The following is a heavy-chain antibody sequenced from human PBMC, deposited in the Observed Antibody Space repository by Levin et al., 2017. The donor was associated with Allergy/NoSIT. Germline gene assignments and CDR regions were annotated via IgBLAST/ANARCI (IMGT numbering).Heavy chain of an antibody. Sequence: PPGGSLRLSCAASGFILRTSDMNWVRQAPGKGLEWISFITKPSRTISYADSVKGRFTVSRDNAKNLLYLDMNSLRAEDTAVYYCVTDESGDEDFDYWGQGTLVTVSS. V-gene: IGHV3-48*01. J-gene: IGHJ4*02. CDR1: GFILRTSD. CDR3: VTDESGDEDFDY. D-gene: IGHD7-27*01. CDR2: ITKPSRTI.